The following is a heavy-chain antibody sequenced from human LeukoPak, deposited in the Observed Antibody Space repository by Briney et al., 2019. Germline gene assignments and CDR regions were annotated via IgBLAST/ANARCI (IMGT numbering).Heavy chain of an antibody. V-gene: IGHV3-23*01. CDR1: GLTVSSYG. CDR2: IIGSAVNT. Sequence: PGGSLRLSCGASGLTVSSYGMSWVRQAPGKGLESVSTIIGSAVNTYYADSVKGRFTISRDDSKNTVYLQMNSLRAEDTAVYSCAKYTSGTSYRGLDQWGQGTLVTVSS. D-gene: IGHD3-10*01. CDR3: AKYTSGTSYRGLDQ. J-gene: IGHJ4*02.